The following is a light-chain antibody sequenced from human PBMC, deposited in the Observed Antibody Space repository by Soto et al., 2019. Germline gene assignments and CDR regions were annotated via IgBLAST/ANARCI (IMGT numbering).Light chain of an antibody. V-gene: IGLV1-47*01. Sequence: QSVLTQPPSASGTPGQRATTSCSGTSSSIESNYVYWYQQLPGTAPRLLIYRNNQRPSGVPDRFSGSKSGTSASLAISALRSEDEADYYCTVWDDRLRGRLFGGGTKLTVL. CDR2: RNN. CDR3: TVWDDRLRGRL. CDR1: SSSIESNY. J-gene: IGLJ2*01.